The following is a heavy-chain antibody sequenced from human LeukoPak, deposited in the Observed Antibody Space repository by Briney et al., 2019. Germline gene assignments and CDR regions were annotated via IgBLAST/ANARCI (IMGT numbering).Heavy chain of an antibody. J-gene: IGHJ5*02. D-gene: IGHD5-18*01. V-gene: IGHV4-39*07. CDR3: AKGAGGFSYYNWFDP. CDR1: GGSISSSPYY. Sequence: SETLSLTCTVSGGSISSSPYYWGWIRQPPGKGLEWIGSSYYSGTTHYNPSLESRVTISVDTSKNQFSLKLASVTAADTAIYYCAKGAGGFSYYNWFDPWGQGTLITVSS. CDR2: SYYSGTT.